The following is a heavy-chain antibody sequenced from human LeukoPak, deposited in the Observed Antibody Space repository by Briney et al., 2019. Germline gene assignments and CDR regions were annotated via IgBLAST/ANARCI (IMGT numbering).Heavy chain of an antibody. V-gene: IGHV4-31*03. CDR2: IYYSGST. J-gene: IGHJ4*02. D-gene: IGHD4-17*01. CDR1: GGSISSSGDY. CDR3: ARGNGDYS. Sequence: SETLSLTCTVSGGSISSSGDYWSWIRQHPGRGLEWIGYIYYSGSTYYNPSLKSRVTISVDTSKNQFFLRLTSVTAADTAVYYCARGNGDYSWGQGTLVTVSS.